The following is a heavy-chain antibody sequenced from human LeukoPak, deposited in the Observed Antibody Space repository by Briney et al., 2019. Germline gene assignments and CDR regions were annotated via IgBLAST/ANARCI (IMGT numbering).Heavy chain of an antibody. J-gene: IGHJ5*02. CDR2: IYHSGST. CDR1: GYSISSGYY. CDR3: ARLLRVGYCSTTTCNWFDP. Sequence: SETLSLTCTVSGYSISSGYYWGWIRQPPGKGLEWIGSIYHSGSTYYSPSLKSRVTISVDTSKNQFSLKLSSVTAADTAVYYCARLLRVGYCSTTTCNWFDPWGQGTLVTVSS. D-gene: IGHD2-2*03. V-gene: IGHV4-38-2*02.